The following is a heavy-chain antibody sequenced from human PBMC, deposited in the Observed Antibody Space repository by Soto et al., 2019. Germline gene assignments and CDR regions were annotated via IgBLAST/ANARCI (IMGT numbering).Heavy chain of an antibody. CDR3: ARRVKMATIDY. CDR1: GGSISSNSYY. Sequence: PSETLSLTCTVSGGSISSNSYYWAWIRQPPGKGLEWIGSIYYSGTTFYSPSLKSRTTISVDTSKNQFSLKLTSVTAADTAVYYGARRVKMATIDYWGKGILVTVSS. V-gene: IGHV4-39*01. CDR2: IYYSGTT. D-gene: IGHD5-12*01. J-gene: IGHJ4*02.